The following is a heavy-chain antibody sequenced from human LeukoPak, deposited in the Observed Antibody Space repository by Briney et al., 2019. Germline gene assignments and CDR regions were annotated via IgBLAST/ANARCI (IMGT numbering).Heavy chain of an antibody. J-gene: IGHJ5*02. CDR1: GGSISSYY. CDR2: IYTSGST. D-gene: IGHD2-15*01. Sequence: SETLSLTCAVSGGSISSYYWSWIRQPPGKGLEWIGYIYTSGSTNYNPSLKSRVTISVDTSKNQFSLKLSSVTAADTAVYYCARHGGECSGGSCYSDQYNWFDPWGQGTLVTVSS. CDR3: ARHGGECSGGSCYSDQYNWFDP. V-gene: IGHV4-4*09.